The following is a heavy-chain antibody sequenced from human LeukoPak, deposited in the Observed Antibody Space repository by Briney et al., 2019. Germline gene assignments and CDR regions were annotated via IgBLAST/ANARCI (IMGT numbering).Heavy chain of an antibody. CDR2: IIPIFGTA. V-gene: IGHV1-69*05. D-gene: IGHD3-22*01. CDR3: ARTPKSETYYYDSSGYSPFDY. Sequence: ASVKVSCKASGGTFSSYAISCVRQAPGQGLEWMGGIIPIFGTANYAQKFQGRVTITTDEATSTAYMELSSLRSEDTAVYYCARTPKSETYYYDSSGYSPFDYWGQGTLVTVSS. CDR1: GGTFSSYA. J-gene: IGHJ4*02.